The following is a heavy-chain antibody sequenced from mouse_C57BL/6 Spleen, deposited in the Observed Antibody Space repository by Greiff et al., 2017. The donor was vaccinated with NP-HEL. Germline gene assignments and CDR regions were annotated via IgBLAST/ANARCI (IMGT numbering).Heavy chain of an antibody. Sequence: EVQLQQSVAELVRPGASVKLSCTASGFNIKNTYMHWVKQRPEQGLEWIGRIDPANGNTKYAPKFQGKATITADTSSNTAYLQLSSLTSEDTAIYYCARGYTVVATGGYFDYWGQGTTLTVSS. CDR2: IDPANGNT. V-gene: IGHV14-3*01. J-gene: IGHJ2*01. D-gene: IGHD1-1*01. CDR1: GFNIKNTY. CDR3: ARGYTVVATGGYFDY.